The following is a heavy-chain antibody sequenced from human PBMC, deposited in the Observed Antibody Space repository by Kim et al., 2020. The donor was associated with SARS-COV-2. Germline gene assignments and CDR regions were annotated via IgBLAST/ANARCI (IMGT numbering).Heavy chain of an antibody. V-gene: IGHV1-24*01. Sequence: ASVKVSCKASGYTLTELSMHWVRQAPGKGLEWMGGFDPEDGETIYAQKFQGRVTMTEDTSTDTAYMELSSLRSEDTAVYYCATSRYNWNYIRWGWFDPWGQGTLVTVSS. CDR1: GYTLTELS. D-gene: IGHD1-7*01. CDR3: ATSRYNWNYIRWGWFDP. CDR2: FDPEDGET. J-gene: IGHJ5*02.